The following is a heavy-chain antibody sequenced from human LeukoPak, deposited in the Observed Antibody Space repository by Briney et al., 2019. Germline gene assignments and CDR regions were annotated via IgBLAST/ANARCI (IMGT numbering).Heavy chain of an antibody. CDR3: ASGITPHGGKYYFDY. CDR1: GGTFSSYA. J-gene: IGHJ4*02. V-gene: IGHV1-69*13. CDR2: IIPIFGTA. Sequence: VASVKVSCKASGGTFSSYAISWVRQAPGQGLEWTGGIIPIFGTANYAQKFQGRVTITADESTSTAYIELSSLRSEDTAVYYCASGITPHGGKYYFDYWGQGTLVTVSS. D-gene: IGHD3-10*01.